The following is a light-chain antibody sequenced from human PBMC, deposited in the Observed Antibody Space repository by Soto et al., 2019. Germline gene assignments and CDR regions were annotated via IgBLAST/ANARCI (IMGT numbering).Light chain of an antibody. CDR3: QQYGGSALYT. CDR1: QSVSSSY. Sequence: EIVLTQSPGTMSLSPGERATLSCRASQSVSSSYLAWYQQKPGQAPRLLIYGASSRATGIPDRFSGSGSGTHFPLTISILEADDFSVFYCQQYGGSALYTFGQGTKLEIK. J-gene: IGKJ2*01. V-gene: IGKV3-20*01. CDR2: GAS.